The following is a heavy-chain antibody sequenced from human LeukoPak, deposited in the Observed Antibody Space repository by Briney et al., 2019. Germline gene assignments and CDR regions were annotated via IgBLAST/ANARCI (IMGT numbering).Heavy chain of an antibody. CDR2: INPKSGDT. V-gene: IGHV1-2*06. CDR1: GYTFTNYY. CDR3: AKSQKGYFDY. Sequence: ASVKVSCKASGYTFTNYYIHWVRQAPGQGLEWMGRINPKSGDTNYAQKFQGRVTMTRDTSITTAYMELSGLRSDDTAVYYCAKSQKGYFDYWGQGTLVTVSS. J-gene: IGHJ4*02.